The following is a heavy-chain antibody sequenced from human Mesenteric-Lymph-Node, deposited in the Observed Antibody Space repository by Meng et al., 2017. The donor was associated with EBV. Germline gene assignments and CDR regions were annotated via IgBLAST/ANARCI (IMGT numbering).Heavy chain of an antibody. J-gene: IGHJ4*02. CDR2: VYYTGST. CDR3: ARGPHASTWYGDFDY. V-gene: IGHV4-59*01. D-gene: IGHD6-13*01. CDR1: GDSISNYY. Sequence: QLQESGPGLVKSSEALSLACTVSGDSISNYYWSWIRQPPRKGLEWIGYVYYTGSTHYNPSLESRVTISVDTSKNQFSLKLRSVTAADTAVYYCARGPHASTWYGDFDYWGQGALVTVSS.